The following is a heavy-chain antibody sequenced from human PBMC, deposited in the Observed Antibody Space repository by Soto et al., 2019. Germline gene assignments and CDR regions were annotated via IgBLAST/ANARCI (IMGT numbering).Heavy chain of an antibody. J-gene: IGHJ4*02. Sequence: QVRLQQWGAGLLKPSETLALTCAVHGGSFRGYYWTWIRQRPGKGREWIGEINLSEGTSYNPSLRSRVSISVDASKNQFSLQLNSVTAADTAVYYCVRLWSSNEGSSWGQGTLVAVSS. CDR2: INLSEGT. D-gene: IGHD3-10*01. V-gene: IGHV4-34*01. CDR3: VRLWSSNEGSS. CDR1: GGSFRGYY.